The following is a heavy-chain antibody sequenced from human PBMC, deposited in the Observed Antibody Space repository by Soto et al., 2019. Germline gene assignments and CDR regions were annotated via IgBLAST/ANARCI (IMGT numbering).Heavy chain of an antibody. CDR2: IKSKTDDGTT. D-gene: IGHD6-19*01. Sequence: GGSLRLSCAASGFTFSNAWMNWVRQTPGKGLEWVGRIKSKTDDGTTDYAAPVKGRFTISRDDSKNTLYLQMNSLKTEDTAVYYCTTDPYNSGPWGYWGQGTLVTVSS. CDR3: TTDPYNSGPWGY. V-gene: IGHV3-15*07. J-gene: IGHJ4*02. CDR1: GFTFSNAW.